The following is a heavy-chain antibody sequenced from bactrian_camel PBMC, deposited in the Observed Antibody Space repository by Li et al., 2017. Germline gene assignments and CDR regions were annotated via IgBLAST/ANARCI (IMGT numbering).Heavy chain of an antibody. Sequence: VQLVESGGGSVQAGGSLRLSCVVSGYTLGNICIGWFRQVLGKGPEGVAAITSAGTTTYADSVKGRFTISSDNAKNTTYLQMDSLKSDDTALYYCTTGGINQGFNNWGQGTQVTVS. J-gene: IGHJ4*01. D-gene: IGHD7*01. V-gene: IGHV3S53*01. CDR2: ITSAGTT. CDR1: GYTLGNIC. CDR3: TTGGINQGFNN.